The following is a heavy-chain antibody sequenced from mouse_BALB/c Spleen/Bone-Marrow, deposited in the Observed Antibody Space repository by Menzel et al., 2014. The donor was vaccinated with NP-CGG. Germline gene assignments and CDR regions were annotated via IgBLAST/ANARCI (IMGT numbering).Heavy chain of an antibody. CDR1: GYTFTSYW. Sequence: EVQLQQSGTVLARPGASVKMSCKASGYTFTSYWMHWVKQRPGQGLEWIGTIYPGNSDTSYNQKFKGKAKLTAVTSTSTAYMELSSLTNEDSAVYYCTRVITAGSDWFAYWGQGTLVTVS. V-gene: IGHV1-5*01. J-gene: IGHJ3*01. D-gene: IGHD2-4*01. CDR3: TRVITAGSDWFAY. CDR2: IYPGNSDT.